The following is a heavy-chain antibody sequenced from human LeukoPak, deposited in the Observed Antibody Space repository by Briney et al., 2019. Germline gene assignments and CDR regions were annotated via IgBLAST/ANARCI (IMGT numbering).Heavy chain of an antibody. CDR2: IKPDGSEK. Sequence: LTGGSLRLSCAASGFTFTTYWMTWVRQAPGKGLEWVANIKPDGSEKYYVDSVKGRFTISRDNAKNSLYLQMNSLRAEDTAVYYCARDRGYYDSSGYYRGLDYWGQGTLVTVSS. CDR1: GFTFTTYW. J-gene: IGHJ4*02. D-gene: IGHD3-22*01. V-gene: IGHV3-7*01. CDR3: ARDRGYYDSSGYYRGLDY.